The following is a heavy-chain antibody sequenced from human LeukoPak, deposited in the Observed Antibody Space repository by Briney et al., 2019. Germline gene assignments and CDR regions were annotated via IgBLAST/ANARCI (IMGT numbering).Heavy chain of an antibody. CDR1: GFTFSSYS. CDR2: VGSSSTYI. J-gene: IGHJ6*03. CDR3: ARVTGYSSGWYDYYYMDV. V-gene: IGHV3-21*01. D-gene: IGHD6-19*01. Sequence: GGSLRLPCAASGFTFSSYSMNWVRQAPGKGLEWVSSVGSSSTYIYYADSVKGRFTISRDNAKNSLYLQMNSLRAEDTAVYYCARVTGYSSGWYDYYYMDVWGKGTTVTVSS.